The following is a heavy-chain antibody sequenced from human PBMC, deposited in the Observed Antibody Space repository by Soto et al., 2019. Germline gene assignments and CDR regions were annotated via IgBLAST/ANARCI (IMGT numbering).Heavy chain of an antibody. D-gene: IGHD1-20*01. J-gene: IGHJ4*02. V-gene: IGHV4-30-4*01. CDR2: IYYSGST. CDR3: ATIKIGRNRLDY. CDR1: GGSISSGDYY. Sequence: QVQLQESGPGLVKPSQTLSLTCTVSGGSISSGDYYWSWIRQPPGKGLEWIGYIYYSGSTYYNPSLKSRVTISVDTSKNHSSLKLSSVTAADTAVYYCATIKIGRNRLDYWGQGTLVTVSS.